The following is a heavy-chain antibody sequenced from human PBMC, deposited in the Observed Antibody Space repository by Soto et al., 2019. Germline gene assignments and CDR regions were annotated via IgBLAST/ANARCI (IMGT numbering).Heavy chain of an antibody. CDR3: AREYCGGDCYPNWFDP. CDR1: GGTFSSYA. Sequence: ASVKVSCKASGGTFSSYAISWVRQAPGQGLEWMGWISAYNGNTNYAQKLQGRVTMTTDTSTSTAYMELRSLRSDDTAVYYCAREYCGGDCYPNWFDPWGQGTLVTVSS. D-gene: IGHD2-21*02. J-gene: IGHJ5*02. CDR2: ISAYNGNT. V-gene: IGHV1-18*01.